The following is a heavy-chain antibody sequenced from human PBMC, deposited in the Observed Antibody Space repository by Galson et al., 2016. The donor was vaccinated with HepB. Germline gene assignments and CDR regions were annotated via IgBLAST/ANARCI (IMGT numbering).Heavy chain of an antibody. CDR1: GYSFTSYW. CDR3: ARLYCGADRYLDC. D-gene: IGHD2-21*02. Sequence: QSGAEVKKPGESLKISCKGSGYSFTSYWIGWVRQMPGNGLEWMGIVYPGDSDTKYSPSFQGQVSFSADKSLSTAYLQWTSRKASDTAMYYCARLYCGADRYLDCWGQGTLVSVSS. V-gene: IGHV5-51*01. CDR2: VYPGDSDT. J-gene: IGHJ4*02.